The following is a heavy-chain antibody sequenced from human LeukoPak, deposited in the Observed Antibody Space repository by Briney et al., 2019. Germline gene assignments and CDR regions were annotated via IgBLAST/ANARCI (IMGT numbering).Heavy chain of an antibody. CDR2: ISGSGGST. Sequence: PGGSLRLSCAASGFTFSSYGMSWVRQAPGKGLEWVSAISGSGGSTYYADSVKGRFTISRDNSKNTLYLQMNSLRAEDTAVYYCAKGTHYYGSGSYRTFDYWGQGTLVTVSS. CDR3: AKGTHYYGSGSYRTFDY. D-gene: IGHD3-10*01. J-gene: IGHJ4*02. CDR1: GFTFSSYG. V-gene: IGHV3-23*01.